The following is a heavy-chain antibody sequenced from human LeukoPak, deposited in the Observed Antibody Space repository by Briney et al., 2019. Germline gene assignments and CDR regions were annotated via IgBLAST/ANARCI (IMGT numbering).Heavy chain of an antibody. CDR2: IYPGDSDT. Sequence: GESLKISCKGSGYSFTSYWIGWVRQMPGKGLEWMGIIYPGDSDTRYSPSFQGQVTISADKSISTAYLQWSSLKASDTAMYYCARQSCSGGSCYPRFDPWGQGTLVTVSP. J-gene: IGHJ5*02. V-gene: IGHV5-51*01. CDR3: ARQSCSGGSCYPRFDP. D-gene: IGHD2-15*01. CDR1: GYSFTSYW.